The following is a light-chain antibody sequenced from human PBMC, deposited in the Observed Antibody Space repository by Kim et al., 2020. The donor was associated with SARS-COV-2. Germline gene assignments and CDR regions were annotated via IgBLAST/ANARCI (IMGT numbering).Light chain of an antibody. J-gene: IGLJ3*02. CDR1: NSNIVNNY. CDR3: GTWDSSLSARV. CDR2: DNN. Sequence: GQRVTISCSGNNSNIVNNYVSWYQTLPGTAPKLLIYDNNKRPSGIPDRFSGSKSGTSATLGITGLQTGDEADYYCGTWDSSLSARVFGGGTKLTVL. V-gene: IGLV1-51*01.